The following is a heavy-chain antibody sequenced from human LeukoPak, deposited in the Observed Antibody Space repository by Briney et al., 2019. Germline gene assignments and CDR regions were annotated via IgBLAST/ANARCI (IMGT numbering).Heavy chain of an antibody. V-gene: IGHV3-30*02. CDR1: GFTFSNYG. Sequence: GESLRLSCAASGFTFSNYGMHWVRQAPGKGLEWVAFIRYDGSNKSYADSVKGRFTISRDNSKNTLYLQMNSLRAEDTAVYYCARARKSGGITMIRGVKDRGWFDPWGQGTLVTVPS. D-gene: IGHD3-10*01. J-gene: IGHJ5*02. CDR2: IRYDGSNK. CDR3: ARARKSGGITMIRGVKDRGWFDP.